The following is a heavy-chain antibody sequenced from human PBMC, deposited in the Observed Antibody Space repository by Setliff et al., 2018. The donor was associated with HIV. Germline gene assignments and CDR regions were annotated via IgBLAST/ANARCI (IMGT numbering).Heavy chain of an antibody. J-gene: IGHJ4*02. CDR2: INHNENT. V-gene: IGHV4-34*01. CDR3: ARPPAEYSVRGVPALFEF. Sequence: ASETLSLTCAVYGGSLSNYFWTWIRQSPGRGLEWIGEINHNENTNYNPSLKSRVTISVDTSRNQFSLNLSSVTAADTALYYCARPPAEYSVRGVPALFEFWGLGALVTVSS. CDR1: GGSLSNYF. D-gene: IGHD3-10*01.